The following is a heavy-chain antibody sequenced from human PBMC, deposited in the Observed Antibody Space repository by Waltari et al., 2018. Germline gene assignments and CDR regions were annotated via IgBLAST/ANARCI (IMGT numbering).Heavy chain of an antibody. J-gene: IGHJ4*02. CDR1: VGSFSGYY. Sequence: QVQLQQWGAGLLKPSETLSLTCAVYVGSFSGYYWSWIRQPPGQGLEWIGEINHSGSTNYNPSLKSLVTISVDTSKNQFSLKLSSVTAADTAVYYCASRFYDFWSGYSDYWGQGTLVTVSS. D-gene: IGHD3-3*01. CDR2: INHSGST. CDR3: ASRFYDFWSGYSDY. V-gene: IGHV4-34*01.